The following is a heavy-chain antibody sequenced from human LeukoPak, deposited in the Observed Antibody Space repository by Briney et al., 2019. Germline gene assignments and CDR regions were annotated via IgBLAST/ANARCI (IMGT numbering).Heavy chain of an antibody. Sequence: GASVKVSCKASGYTFTNYYMHWVRQAPGQGLEWMGIINPSGGSTNYAQKFQGRVTMTRDTSTSTVYMELSSLRSEDTAVYYCARDFGVRNDLYYFDYXGXGTLVTVSS. D-gene: IGHD3-10*01. CDR2: INPSGGST. V-gene: IGHV1-46*01. CDR1: GYTFTNYY. J-gene: IGHJ4*01. CDR3: ARDFGVRNDLYYFDY.